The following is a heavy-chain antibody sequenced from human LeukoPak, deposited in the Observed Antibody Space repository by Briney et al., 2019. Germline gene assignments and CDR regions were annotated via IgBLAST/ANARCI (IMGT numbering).Heavy chain of an antibody. CDR1: GYTFTGYY. D-gene: IGHD3-22*01. V-gene: IGHV1-2*02. Sequence: AASVKVSCXASGYTFTGYYMHWVRQAPGQGLEWMGWINPNSGGTNYAQKFQGRVTMTRDTSISTAYMELSRLRSDDTAVYYCARDSLYYYDSSGYYSPHFDYWGQGTLVTVSS. CDR3: ARDSLYYYDSSGYYSPHFDY. J-gene: IGHJ4*02. CDR2: INPNSGGT.